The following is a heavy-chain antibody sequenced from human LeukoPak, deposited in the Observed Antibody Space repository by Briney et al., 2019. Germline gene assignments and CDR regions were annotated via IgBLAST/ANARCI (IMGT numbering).Heavy chain of an antibody. CDR2: ITSSGSTT. CDR1: GFTFSSYS. V-gene: IGHV3-48*02. J-gene: IGHJ4*02. D-gene: IGHD6-19*01. Sequence: GGSLRLSCAASGFTFSSYSMNWVRQAPGKGREWVSYITSSGSTTYYAGSVKGRFTISRDNAKNSLFLQMNSLRDEDTAVYYCARVRGNGWYFDYWGQGTLVTVSS. CDR3: ARVRGNGWYFDY.